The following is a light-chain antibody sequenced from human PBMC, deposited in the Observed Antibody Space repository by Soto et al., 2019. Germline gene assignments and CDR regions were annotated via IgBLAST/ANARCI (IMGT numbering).Light chain of an antibody. CDR1: QSVSSNY. CDR2: GTS. Sequence: EIVLTQSPGTLSLSPGERATLSCRASQSVSSNYLAWYQQKPGQAPRLLIYGTSSRASGIPDRFSGSGSGTDFTLTITSLEPEDFAVYYCQQYGSPPLTFGPGTKVDIQ. J-gene: IGKJ3*01. V-gene: IGKV3-20*01. CDR3: QQYGSPPLT.